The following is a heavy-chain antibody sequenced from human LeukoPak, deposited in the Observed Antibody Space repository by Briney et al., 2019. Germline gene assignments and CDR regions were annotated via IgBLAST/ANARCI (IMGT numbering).Heavy chain of an antibody. CDR2: ISGSGGST. CDR3: VKDDGYSSVYYFDY. V-gene: IGHV3-23*01. CDR1: GFTFSSYA. D-gene: IGHD6-19*01. Sequence: GGSLRLSCAASGFTFSSYAMSWVRQAPGKGLEWVSAISGSGGSTYYADSVKDRFTISRDNSKNTLYLQMNSLRAEDTAVYYCVKDDGYSSVYYFDYWGQGTLVTVSS. J-gene: IGHJ4*02.